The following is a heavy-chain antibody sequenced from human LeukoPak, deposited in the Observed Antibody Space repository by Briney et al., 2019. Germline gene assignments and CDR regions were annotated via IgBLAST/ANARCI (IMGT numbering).Heavy chain of an antibody. V-gene: IGHV4-4*02. D-gene: IGHD3-22*01. CDR3: ARDGNYYYDSSGYYGDDY. Sequence: SETLSLTCAVSGGSISSSNWWSWVRQPPGKGLEWIGEIYHSGSTNYNPSLKSRVTISVDKSKNQFSLKLSSVTAADTAVYYCARDGNYYYDSSGYYGDDYWGQGTLVTVSS. CDR1: GGSISSSNW. J-gene: IGHJ4*02. CDR2: IYHSGST.